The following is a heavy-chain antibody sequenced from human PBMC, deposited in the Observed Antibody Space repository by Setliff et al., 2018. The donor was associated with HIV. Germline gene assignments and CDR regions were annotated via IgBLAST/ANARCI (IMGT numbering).Heavy chain of an antibody. CDR3: AKSSPSIGYISDH. CDR2: IYHSGST. CDR1: GYSISSGYY. D-gene: IGHD5-12*01. J-gene: IGHJ4*02. V-gene: IGHV4-38-2*01. Sequence: TSETLSLTCAVSGYSISSGYYWGWIRQPPGKGLEWIGSIYHSGSTYYNPSLKSRVTISTDTSKNQFSLNVRSVTAADTAVYFCAKSSPSIGYISDHWGQGTLVTVSS.